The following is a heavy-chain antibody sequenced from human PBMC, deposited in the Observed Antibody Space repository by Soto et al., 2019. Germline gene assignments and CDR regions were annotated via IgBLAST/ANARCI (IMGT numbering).Heavy chain of an antibody. CDR1: GFTFSNYA. Sequence: QVQLVESGGGVVQPGRSLRLSCAASGFTFSNYAMHWVRQAPGKGLDWVAVVSFDGSNSYYADSVKGRFTISRDNSKNTPVLQMNNLRPQDTAVYFCAGPLVPAIQNHPNYYYGLDVWGQGTTVTVSS. CDR2: VSFDGSNS. V-gene: IGHV3-30-3*01. CDR3: AGPLVPAIQNHPNYYYGLDV. J-gene: IGHJ6*02. D-gene: IGHD2-2*01.